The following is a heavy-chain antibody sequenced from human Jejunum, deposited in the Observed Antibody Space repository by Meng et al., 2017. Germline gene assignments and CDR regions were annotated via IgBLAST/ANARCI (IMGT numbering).Heavy chain of an antibody. D-gene: IGHD1-26*01. CDR3: ARTPLYSGSYYFDP. J-gene: IGHJ4*02. CDR1: GDSVSSDNYY. V-gene: IGHV4-61*03. CDR2: VYYSGHT. Sequence: QVQRTGSGPGQVRPSEPLSLTCTVSGDSVSSDNYYWSWIRQPPGKGLEWIGYVYYSGHTDCNPSLKSRLSISIDTSKNHFSLKLSSVTAADTAVYYCARTPLYSGSYYFDPWGQGALVTVSS.